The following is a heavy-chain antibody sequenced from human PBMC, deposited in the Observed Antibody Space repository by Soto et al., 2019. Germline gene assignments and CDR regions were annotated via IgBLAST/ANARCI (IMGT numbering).Heavy chain of an antibody. V-gene: IGHV1-2*04. CDR3: AREGNDRLRYFDY. D-gene: IGHD4-17*01. J-gene: IGHJ4*02. CDR2: INPNSGGT. Sequence: ASVKVSCTASGYTFTGYYMHWVRQAPGQGLEWMGWINPNSGGTNYAQKFQGWVTMARDTSISTAYMELSRLRSDDTAVYYCAREGNDRLRYFDYWGQGTLVTVSS. CDR1: GYTFTGYY.